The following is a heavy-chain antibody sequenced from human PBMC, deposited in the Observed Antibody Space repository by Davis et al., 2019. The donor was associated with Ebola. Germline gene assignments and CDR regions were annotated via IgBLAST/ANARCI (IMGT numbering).Heavy chain of an antibody. D-gene: IGHD6-19*01. Sequence: SLKIPCAASGFTFHDYAMHWVRQAPGKGLEWISGISWNSGSIGYADSVKGRFTISRDNSKNTLYLQMNSLRAEDTAVYYCARDSVAVALYYFDYWGQGTLVTVTS. CDR1: GFTFHDYA. V-gene: IGHV3-9*01. CDR2: ISWNSGSI. CDR3: ARDSVAVALYYFDY. J-gene: IGHJ4*02.